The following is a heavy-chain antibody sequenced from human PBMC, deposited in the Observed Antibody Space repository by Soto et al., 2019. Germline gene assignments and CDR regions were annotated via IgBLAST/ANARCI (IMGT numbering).Heavy chain of an antibody. J-gene: IGHJ3*02. Sequence: GGSLRLSCAASGFTFDDYAMHWVRQAPWKGLEWISGISWNSGSRGYADSVKGRFTISRDNAKNSLYLQMNSLRAEDTALYYCAKDEMTTVITGGFDIWGQGTMVTVSS. CDR3: AKDEMTTVITGGFDI. V-gene: IGHV3-9*01. D-gene: IGHD4-17*01. CDR1: GFTFDDYA. CDR2: ISWNSGSR.